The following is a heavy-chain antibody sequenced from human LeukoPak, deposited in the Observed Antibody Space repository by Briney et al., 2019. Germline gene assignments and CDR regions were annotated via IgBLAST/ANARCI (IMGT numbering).Heavy chain of an antibody. V-gene: IGHV1-69*05. CDR2: IIPIFGTA. CDR1: GGTFSRNA. Sequence: ASVKVSCKASGGTFSRNAISWVRQAPGQGLGWMGGIIPIFGTANYAENFQGRVTITTDEITSTAYMELRSLRSEDTAVYYCASPDASMVSAFDYWGQGTLVTVSS. D-gene: IGHD5-18*01. CDR3: ASPDASMVSAFDY. J-gene: IGHJ4*02.